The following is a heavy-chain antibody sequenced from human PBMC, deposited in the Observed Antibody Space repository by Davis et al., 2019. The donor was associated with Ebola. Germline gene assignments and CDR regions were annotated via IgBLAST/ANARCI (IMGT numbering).Heavy chain of an antibody. V-gene: IGHV1-46*01. J-gene: IGHJ5*02. CDR1: GFTFSSYG. CDR3: ARGFLRFDP. Sequence: GGSLRLSCAASGFTFSSYGMHWVRQAPGQGLEWMGIINPSGGSTSYAQKFQGRVTMTRDTSTSTVYMELSSLRSEDTAVYYCARGFLRFDPWGQGTLVTVSS. CDR2: INPSGGST. D-gene: IGHD3-3*01.